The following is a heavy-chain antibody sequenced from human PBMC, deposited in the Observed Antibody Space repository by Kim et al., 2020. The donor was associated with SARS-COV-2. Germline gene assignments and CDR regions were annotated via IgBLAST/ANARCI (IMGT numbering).Heavy chain of an antibody. Sequence: SETLSLTCAVYGGSFSGYHRSWIRQPPGRGLEWIGEINHSGSSNYNPSLASRVTISVDTSKNQFSLRLNSVTAADTAVYYCARSFDESNYYALYWAQGTRVTVSS. CDR1: GGSFSGYH. V-gene: IGHV4-34*01. J-gene: IGHJ4*02. CDR2: INHSGSS. D-gene: IGHD3-22*01. CDR3: ARSFDESNYYALY.